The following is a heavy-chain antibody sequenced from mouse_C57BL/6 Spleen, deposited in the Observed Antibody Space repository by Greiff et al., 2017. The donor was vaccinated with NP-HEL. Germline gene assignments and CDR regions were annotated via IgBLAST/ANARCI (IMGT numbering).Heavy chain of an antibody. V-gene: IGHV1-4*01. CDR3: ARWVYYSNQGYAMDY. CDR2: INPSSGYT. J-gene: IGHJ4*01. Sequence: QVQLQQSGAELARPGASVKMSCKASGYTFTSYTMHWVKQRPGQGLEWIGYINPSSGYTKYNQKFKDKATLTADKSSSTAYMQLSSLTSEDSAVYYCARWVYYSNQGYAMDYWGQGTSVTVSS. CDR1: GYTFTSYT. D-gene: IGHD2-1*01.